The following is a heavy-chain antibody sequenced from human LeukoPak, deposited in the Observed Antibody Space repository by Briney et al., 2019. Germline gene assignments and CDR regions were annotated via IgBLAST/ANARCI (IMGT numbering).Heavy chain of an antibody. CDR2: INSDGSST. Sequence: GGSLRLSCAASGFTFSSYWMYWVRHAPGKGLGWVSRINSDGSSTSYADSVKGRFTISRDNAKNTLYLQMNSLRAEDTAGYYFAREWIVVVPPAMTYYYNGMNVWGQGTTVTVSS. CDR3: AREWIVVVPPAMTYYYNGMNV. V-gene: IGHV3-74*01. CDR1: GFTFSSYW. J-gene: IGHJ6*02. D-gene: IGHD2-2*01.